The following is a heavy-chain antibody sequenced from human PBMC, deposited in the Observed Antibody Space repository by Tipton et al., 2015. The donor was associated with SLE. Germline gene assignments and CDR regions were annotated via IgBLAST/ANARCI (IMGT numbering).Heavy chain of an antibody. CDR1: DYSISSSNW. CDR3: ARHFYNIGWNHFDN. V-gene: IGHV4-28*02. D-gene: IGHD6-19*01. CDR2: IYYSGSI. Sequence: LRLSCAVSDYSISSSNWWGWIRQPPGKGLEWIGYIYYSGSINYNPSLRSQVTMSMDTSQNQFSLKLSSVTAADTAVYYCARHFYNIGWNHFDNWGPGTLVTVSS. J-gene: IGHJ4*02.